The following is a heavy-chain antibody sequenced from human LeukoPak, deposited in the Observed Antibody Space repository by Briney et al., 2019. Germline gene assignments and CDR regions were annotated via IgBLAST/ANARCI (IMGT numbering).Heavy chain of an antibody. CDR3: ARDRAFGVDFDY. CDR2: MSATGNTK. Sequence: GGSLRLSCEASGFSFADYEMSWFRQAPGKGPEWILYMSATGNTKYYADSVRGRFSISRDNAKSSLYLQMSTLRVDDTAVYYCARDRAFGVDFDYWGQGTLVTVSS. D-gene: IGHD3-16*01. V-gene: IGHV3-11*01. CDR1: GFSFADYE. J-gene: IGHJ4*02.